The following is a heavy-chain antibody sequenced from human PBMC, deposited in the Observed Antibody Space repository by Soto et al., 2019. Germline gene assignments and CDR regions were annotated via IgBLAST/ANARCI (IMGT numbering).Heavy chain of an antibody. CDR2: IYYSGST. V-gene: IGHV4-59*01. Sequence: QVQLQESGPGLVKPSETLSLTCTVSGGSISSYYWSWIRQPPGKGLEWIGSIYYSGSTNYNPSLKSRVTISVDTSKNQFSLKLSSVTAADTAVYYCARDGAGYATDAFDIWGQGTMVTVSS. CDR3: ARDGAGYATDAFDI. J-gene: IGHJ3*02. D-gene: IGHD3-10*01. CDR1: GGSISSYY.